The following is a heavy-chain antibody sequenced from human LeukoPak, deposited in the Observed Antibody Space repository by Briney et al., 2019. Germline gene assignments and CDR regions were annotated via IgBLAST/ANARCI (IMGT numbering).Heavy chain of an antibody. CDR2: IIPIFGTA. D-gene: IGHD6-6*01. J-gene: IGHJ3*02. V-gene: IGHV1-69*05. CDR3: ARREQLADDAFDI. Sequence: SVKVSCKASGGTFSSYAISWMRQAPGQGLEWMGGIIPIFGTANYAQKFQGRVTITTDESTSTAYMELSSLRSEDTAVYYCARREQLADDAFDIWGQGTMVTVSS. CDR1: GGTFSSYA.